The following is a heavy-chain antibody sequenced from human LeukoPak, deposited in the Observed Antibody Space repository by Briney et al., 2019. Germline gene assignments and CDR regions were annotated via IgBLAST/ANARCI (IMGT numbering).Heavy chain of an antibody. CDR1: GGSISSSSYY. CDR2: IYYSGSI. V-gene: IGHV4-39*07. D-gene: IGHD3-22*01. CDR3: ARGYYDSSGCWDY. J-gene: IGHJ4*02. Sequence: SETLSLTCTVSGGSISSSSYYWGWIRQPPGKGLEWIGSIYYSGSIYYNPSLKSRVTISVDTSKNQFSLKLSSVTAADTAVYYCARGYYDSSGCWDYWGQGTLVTVSS.